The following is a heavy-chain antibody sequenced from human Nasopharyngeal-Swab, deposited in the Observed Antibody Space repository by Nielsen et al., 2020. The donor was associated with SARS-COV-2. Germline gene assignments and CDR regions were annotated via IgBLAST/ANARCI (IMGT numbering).Heavy chain of an antibody. D-gene: IGHD3-10*01. CDR2: IYYSGST. Sequence: WIRQPPGKGLEWIGSIYYSGSTYYNPPLKSRVTISVDTSKNQFSLKLSSVTAADTAVYYCASGEENNWFDPWGQGTLVTVSS. J-gene: IGHJ5*02. V-gene: IGHV4-39*07. CDR3: ASGEENNWFDP.